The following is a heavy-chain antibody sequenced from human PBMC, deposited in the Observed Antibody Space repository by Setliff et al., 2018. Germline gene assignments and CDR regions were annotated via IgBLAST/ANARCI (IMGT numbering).Heavy chain of an antibody. Sequence: SETLSLTCAVDRGSFSNFYLTWIRQSPGKGLEWIGEIHPTEGANYNPSLKSRVTISVDTSKNQFSLKLSSVTAADTALYYCTVYNTGSSKDHYWGQGTPVTVSS. J-gene: IGHJ4*02. CDR1: RGSFSNFY. CDR2: IHPTEGA. D-gene: IGHD2-8*02. CDR3: TVYNTGSSKDHY. V-gene: IGHV4-34*01.